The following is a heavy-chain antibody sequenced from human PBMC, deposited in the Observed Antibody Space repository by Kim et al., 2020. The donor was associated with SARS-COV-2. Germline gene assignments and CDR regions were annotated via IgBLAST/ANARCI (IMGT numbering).Heavy chain of an antibody. CDR2: INPNSGGT. J-gene: IGHJ3*02. CDR1: GYTFTGYY. V-gene: IGHV1-2*02. CDR3: ARPLGSGWYSGRGAFDI. Sequence: ASVKVSCKASGYTFTGYYMHWVRQAPGQGLEWMGWINPNSGGTNYAQKFQGRVTMTRDTSISTAYMELSRLRSDDTAVYYCARPLGSGWYSGRGAFDIWGQGTMVTVSS. D-gene: IGHD6-19*01.